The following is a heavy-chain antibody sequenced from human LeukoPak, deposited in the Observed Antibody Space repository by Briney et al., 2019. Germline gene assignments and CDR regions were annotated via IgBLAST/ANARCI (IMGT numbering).Heavy chain of an antibody. V-gene: IGHV1-18*04. CDR2: ISAYNGNT. CDR1: GYTFTSYA. J-gene: IGHJ4*02. Sequence: GASVKVSCKASGYTFTSYAIIWVRQAPGQGLEWMGWISAYNGNTNYAQKLQGRVTMTTDTSTSTAYMELRSLRSDDTAVYYCARGYKLGYCSGGSCYSSGDYWGQGTLVTVSS. D-gene: IGHD2-15*01. CDR3: ARGYKLGYCSGGSCYSSGDY.